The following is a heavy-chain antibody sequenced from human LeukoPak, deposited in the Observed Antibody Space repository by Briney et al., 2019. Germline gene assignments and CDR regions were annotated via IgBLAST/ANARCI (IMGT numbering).Heavy chain of an antibody. D-gene: IGHD2-2*01. CDR1: GFTFSSYW. CDR3: ARGYCSSTSCYWGAFDI. J-gene: IGHJ3*02. Sequence: PGGSLRLSCAASGFTFSSYWMSWVRQAPGKGLEWVANIKQDGSEKYYVDSVKGRFTISRDNAKNSLYLQMYSLRAEDTAVYYCARGYCSSTSCYWGAFDIWGQGTMVTVSS. CDR2: IKQDGSEK. V-gene: IGHV3-7*01.